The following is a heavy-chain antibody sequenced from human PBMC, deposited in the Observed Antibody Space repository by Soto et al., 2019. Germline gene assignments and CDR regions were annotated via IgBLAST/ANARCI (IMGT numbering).Heavy chain of an antibody. J-gene: IGHJ5*02. V-gene: IGHV1-3*01. CDR2: VNAANGDT. CDR3: VRRHVSATGIDWFDP. Sequence: GTSVKVSCKASGYTFTSYVIHWVRQAPGQRLEWMGWVNAANGDTKYSPKFQGRVTITRDTSASTAYMELSSLRSEDTAVYYCVRRHVSATGIDWFDPWGKGTLVTVSS. CDR1: GYTFTSYV. D-gene: IGHD6-13*01.